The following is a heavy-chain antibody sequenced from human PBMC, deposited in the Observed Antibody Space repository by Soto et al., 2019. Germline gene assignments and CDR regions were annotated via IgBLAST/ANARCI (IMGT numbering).Heavy chain of an antibody. J-gene: IGHJ4*02. CDR1: GFTFSSYA. CDR3: AKAIAAAGTSLFDY. Sequence: PVGSLRLSCAASGFTFSSYAMSWVRQAPGKGLEWVSAISGSGGSTYYADSVKGRFTISRDNSKNTLYLQMNSLRAEDTAVYYCAKAIAAAGTSLFDYWGQGTLVTVSS. V-gene: IGHV3-23*01. CDR2: ISGSGGST. D-gene: IGHD6-13*01.